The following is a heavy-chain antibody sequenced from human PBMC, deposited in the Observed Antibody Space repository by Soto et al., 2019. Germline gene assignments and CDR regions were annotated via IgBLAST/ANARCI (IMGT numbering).Heavy chain of an antibody. CDR3: TTIRGDGDYVYYYYYMDV. CDR2: IKSKTDGGTT. CDR1: GFTFSNAW. Sequence: EVQLVESGGGLVKPGGSLRLSCAASGFTFSNAWMSWVRQAPGKGLEWVGRIKSKTDGGTTDYAAPVKGRFTISRDDSKNTLYLQMNSLKTEDTAVYYCTTIRGDGDYVYYYYYMDVWGKGTTVTVSS. D-gene: IGHD4-17*01. J-gene: IGHJ6*03. V-gene: IGHV3-15*01.